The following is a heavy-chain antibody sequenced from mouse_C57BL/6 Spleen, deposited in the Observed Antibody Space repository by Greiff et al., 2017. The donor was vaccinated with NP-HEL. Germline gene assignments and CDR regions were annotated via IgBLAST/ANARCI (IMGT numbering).Heavy chain of an antibody. D-gene: IGHD2-5*01. CDR1: GYTFTSYW. Sequence: QVQLQQPGAELVRPGSSVKLSCKASGYTFTSYWMHWVKQRPIQGLEWIGNIDPSDSETHYNQKFKDKATLTVDKSSSTAYMQLSSLTSEDSAVYYCARRDYSNYGWFAYWGQGTLVTVSA. V-gene: IGHV1-52*01. CDR3: ARRDYSNYGWFAY. J-gene: IGHJ3*01. CDR2: IDPSDSET.